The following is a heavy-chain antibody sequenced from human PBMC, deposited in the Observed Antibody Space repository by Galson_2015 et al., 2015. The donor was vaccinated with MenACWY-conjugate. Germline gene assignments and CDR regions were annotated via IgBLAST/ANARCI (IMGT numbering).Heavy chain of an antibody. CDR2: ITYNGGTT. D-gene: IGHD1-26*01. CDR1: GFTFSNFA. V-gene: IGHV3-23*01. J-gene: IGHJ6*02. CDR3: AKRTISVGNYGMDV. Sequence: SLRLSCAASGFTFSNFAMSWVRQAPGKGLEWVSSITYNGGTTYYADSVKGRFTISRDNPKNTLYLQMNSLRAEDTAVYYCAKRTISVGNYGMDVWGHATTVTVSS.